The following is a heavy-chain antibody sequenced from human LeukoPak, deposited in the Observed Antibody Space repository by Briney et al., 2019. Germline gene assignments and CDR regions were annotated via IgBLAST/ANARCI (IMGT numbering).Heavy chain of an antibody. CDR2: LVYDRRGE. J-gene: IGHJ4*02. D-gene: IGHD3-22*01. V-gene: IGHV3-30*04. CDR3: VRGSGHKDSTGYYWFFDY. CDR1: GFDFHVHS. Sequence: GGSLRLSCAVSGFDFHVHSMHWVRQTPGRGLEWVAVLVYDRRGEEYADSVKGRFTISGDTSKKMIYLQMNSLTSDDTAKYFCVRGSGHKDSTGYYWFFDYWGQGALVTVSS.